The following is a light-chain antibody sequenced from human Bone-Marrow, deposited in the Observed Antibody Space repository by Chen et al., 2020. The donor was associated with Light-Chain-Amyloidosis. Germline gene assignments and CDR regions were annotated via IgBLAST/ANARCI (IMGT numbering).Light chain of an antibody. V-gene: IGLV6-57*01. Sequence: NFMLTQPHSVSESPGKTVLIFCTRSSGSMATNYVQWYQQRPGSSPTTVIYEDDQRPSGVPDRFSGSIDRSSNSASLTISGLKTEDEADYYCQSYQGSSQGVFGGGTKLTVL. J-gene: IGLJ3*02. CDR1: SGSMATNY. CDR3: QSYQGSSQGV. CDR2: EDD.